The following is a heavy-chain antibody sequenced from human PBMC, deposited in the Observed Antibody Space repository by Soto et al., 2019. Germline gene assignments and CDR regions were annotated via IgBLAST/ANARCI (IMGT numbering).Heavy chain of an antibody. D-gene: IGHD4-17*01. CDR3: ARDRIHGDYTGDAFDI. V-gene: IGHV3-21*01. CDR1: GFTFSTYS. J-gene: IGHJ3*02. CDR2: ISSSSSYI. Sequence: GGSLRLSCAASGFTFSTYSMNWVRQAPGKGLEWVSSISSSSSYIYYADSLKGRFTISRDNAKNSLYLQMNSLRAEDTAVYYCARDRIHGDYTGDAFDIWGQGTMVTVSS.